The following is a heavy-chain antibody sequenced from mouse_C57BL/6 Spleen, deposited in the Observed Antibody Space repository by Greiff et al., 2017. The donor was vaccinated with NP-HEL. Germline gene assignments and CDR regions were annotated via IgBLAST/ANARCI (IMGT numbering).Heavy chain of an antibody. J-gene: IGHJ4*01. V-gene: IGHV1-69*01. Sequence: QVQLQQPGAELVMPGASVKLSCKASGYTFTSYWMHWVKQRPGQGLEWIGEIDPSDSYTNYNQKFKGKSTLTVDKSSSTAYMQLSSLTSEDSAVYYCARADRDYAMDYWGQGASVNVAS. CDR1: GYTFTSYW. CDR3: ARADRDYAMDY. CDR2: IDPSDSYT.